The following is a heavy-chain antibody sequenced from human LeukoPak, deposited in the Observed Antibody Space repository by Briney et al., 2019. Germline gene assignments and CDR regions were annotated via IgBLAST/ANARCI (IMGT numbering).Heavy chain of an antibody. Sequence: SETLSLTCTVSGGSIGSYFWRWLRHAPGKTLEWIGYINYAGTTNYDPFLKSRVTISVDTSKNQFSLKMESVAAADTVTYYCARDRSGSYSTFDLWGHGTKVTVSS. D-gene: IGHD6-19*01. V-gene: IGHV4-59*01. CDR1: GGSIGSYF. CDR3: ARDRSGSYSTFDL. J-gene: IGHJ3*01. CDR2: INYAGTT.